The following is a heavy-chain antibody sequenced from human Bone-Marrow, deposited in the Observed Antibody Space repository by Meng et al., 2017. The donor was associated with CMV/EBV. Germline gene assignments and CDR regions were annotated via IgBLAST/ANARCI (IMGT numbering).Heavy chain of an antibody. V-gene: IGHV3-23*01. D-gene: IGHD6-19*01. CDR1: GFTFNNYA. J-gene: IGHJ4*02. CDR2: FSGGLDTT. Sequence: GESLKISCAASGFTFNNYAMSWVRQAPGKGLEWVSTFSGGLDTTYYADSVRGRFTISRDNSKNTLSLQMNSLRAEDTAIYYCARGSSGPLDYWGQGTLVTVSS. CDR3: ARGSSGPLDY.